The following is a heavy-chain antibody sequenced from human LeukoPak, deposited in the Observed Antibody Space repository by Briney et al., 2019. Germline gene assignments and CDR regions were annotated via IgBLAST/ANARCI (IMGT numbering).Heavy chain of an antibody. Sequence: SETLSLTCTVSGGSLSSYYWSWMRQPPGKGLEWVGYIYYSGSTNYNPSLKSRVTISVDTSKNQFSPKLSSVTAADTAVYYCARGDRSAFWFDPWGQGTLVTVSS. CDR3: ARGDRSAFWFDP. CDR1: GGSLSSYY. D-gene: IGHD3-3*01. CDR2: IYYSGST. V-gene: IGHV4-59*01. J-gene: IGHJ5*02.